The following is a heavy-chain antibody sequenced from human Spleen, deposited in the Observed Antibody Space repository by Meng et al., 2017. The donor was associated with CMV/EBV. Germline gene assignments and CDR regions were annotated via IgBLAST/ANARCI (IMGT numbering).Heavy chain of an antibody. D-gene: IGHD3-3*01. CDR1: GGSISSGGYY. Sequence: TETLSRTCTVAGGSISSGGYYWGWIRQPPGQGLEWIGSIYYSGSTYYKASLRSRLTISIDTSKNRFSLKLSSVTAADTAVYYCAREGYDFWSGYGADWGQGTLVTVSS. CDR2: IYYSGST. J-gene: IGHJ4*02. CDR3: AREGYDFWSGYGAD. V-gene: IGHV4-39*07.